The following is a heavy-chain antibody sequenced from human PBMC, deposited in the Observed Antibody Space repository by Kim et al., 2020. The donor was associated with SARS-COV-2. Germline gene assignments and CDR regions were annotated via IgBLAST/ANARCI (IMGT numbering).Heavy chain of an antibody. J-gene: IGHJ6*02. CDR1: GFTFSSYS. CDR2: INTDGSST. V-gene: IGHV3-74*01. Sequence: GGSLRLSCAASGFTFSSYSMYWVRQAPGRGLVWVSRINTDGSSTRCADSVKGRFTISRDNAKNTLYLQMNSLRAEDTAVYYCTTFRDVWGQGTTVTVSS. CDR3: TTFRDV.